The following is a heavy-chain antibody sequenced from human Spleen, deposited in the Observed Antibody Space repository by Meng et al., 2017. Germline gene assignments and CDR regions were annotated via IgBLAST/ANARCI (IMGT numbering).Heavy chain of an antibody. CDR1: GFTFSSYA. CDR2: ISGSGATT. V-gene: IGHV3-23*01. D-gene: IGHD3-9*01. J-gene: IGHJ4*02. Sequence: GESLKISCAASGFTFSSYAMTWVRQAPGKGLEWVSVISGSGATTYYADSVKGRFTISRDNSKNTLYLQMNSLRAEDTAVYYCAKGRTTINYFDSWGQGTLVTVSS. CDR3: AKGRTTINYFDS.